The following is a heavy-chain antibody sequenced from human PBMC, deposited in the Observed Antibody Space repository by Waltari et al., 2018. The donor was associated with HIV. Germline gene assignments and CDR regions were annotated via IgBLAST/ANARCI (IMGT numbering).Heavy chain of an antibody. V-gene: IGHV3-23*01. CDR2: ISGSGGST. CDR3: AKAMRYCSGGSCYYYYYGMDV. J-gene: IGHJ6*02. Sequence: EVQLLESGGGLVQPGGSLRLSCAASGFTFSSYAMSWVRQAPGKGLEWVSAISGSGGSTYYADSVKGRFTISRDNSKNTLYLQMNSLRAEDTAVYYCAKAMRYCSGGSCYYYYYGMDVWGQGTTVTVSS. D-gene: IGHD2-15*01. CDR1: GFTFSSYA.